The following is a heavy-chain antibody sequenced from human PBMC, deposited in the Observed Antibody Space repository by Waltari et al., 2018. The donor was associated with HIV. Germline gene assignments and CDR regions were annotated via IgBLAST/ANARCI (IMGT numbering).Heavy chain of an antibody. V-gene: IGHV1-69*13. CDR2: IIPIFGTA. CDR3: ARDEGIYDSSGYYYRYFDY. CDR1: GGTFSSYA. Sequence: QVQLVQSGAEVKKPGSSVKVSCKASGGTFSSYAISWVRQAPGQGLEWMGGIIPIFGTANYAQKFQGRVTITADESTSTAYMELSSLRSEDTAVYYCARDEGIYDSSGYYYRYFDYWGQGTLVTVSS. J-gene: IGHJ4*02. D-gene: IGHD3-22*01.